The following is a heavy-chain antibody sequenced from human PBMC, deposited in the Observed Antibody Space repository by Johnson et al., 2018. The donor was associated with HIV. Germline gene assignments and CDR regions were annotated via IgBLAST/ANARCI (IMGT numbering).Heavy chain of an antibody. J-gene: IGHJ3*02. CDR2: IKGKTDGGTT. CDR1: GFILSKAW. Sequence: VQLVESGGGVVQPGRSLRLSCAASGFILSKAWMTWVRQAPGKGLEWVGRIKGKTDGGTTDYAAPVKGRFTISRDDSKNTLYLQMNSLKTEDTAVYYCTTPGYDTEDAFDIWGRGTMVTVSS. D-gene: IGHD3-9*01. CDR3: TTPGYDTEDAFDI. V-gene: IGHV3-15*01.